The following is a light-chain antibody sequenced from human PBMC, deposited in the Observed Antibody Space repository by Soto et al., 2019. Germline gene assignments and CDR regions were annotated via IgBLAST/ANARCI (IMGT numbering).Light chain of an antibody. V-gene: IGKV2-28*01. J-gene: IGKJ1*01. Sequence: DIVMTQSPLSLPVTPGEPASISCRSSQSLLHSNGYNYLDWYLQKPGQSPQLLIYLGSSRASGVPDRFRGSGSGTAFTLKISRVEAEDVGVYYCMQALQTPWTFGQGTKVEIK. CDR3: MQALQTPWT. CDR2: LGS. CDR1: QSLLHSNGYNY.